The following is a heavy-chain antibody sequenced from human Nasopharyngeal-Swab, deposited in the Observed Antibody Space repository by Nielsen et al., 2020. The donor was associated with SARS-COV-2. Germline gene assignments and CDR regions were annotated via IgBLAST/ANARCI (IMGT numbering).Heavy chain of an antibody. Sequence: SETLSLTCTASGGSISSYYWSWIRQPPGKGLEWIGYIYYSGSTNYNPSLKSRITISVDTSKNQFSLKLSSVTAADTAVDSCSRGVVRDNWFDPWGQGTLVTVSS. CDR1: GGSISSYY. CDR3: SRGVVRDNWFDP. V-gene: IGHV4-59*13. CDR2: IYYSGST. J-gene: IGHJ5*02. D-gene: IGHD2-21*01.